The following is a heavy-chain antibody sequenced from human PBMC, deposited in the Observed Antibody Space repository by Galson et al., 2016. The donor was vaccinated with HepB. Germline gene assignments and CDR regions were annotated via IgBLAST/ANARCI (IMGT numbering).Heavy chain of an antibody. V-gene: IGHV6-1*01. CDR1: GDSVSSYSGA. CDR3: ARARGTGRHFFDS. D-gene: IGHD1-1*01. J-gene: IGHJ4*02. Sequence: CAISGDSVSSYSGAWDWIRQSPSRGLEWLGRTYYRSKWYNDYAGSVKGRITIEADTSKNLFSLQLTSVTVSDPAVYYCARARGTGRHFFDSWGQGTLVSVSS. CDR2: TYYRSKWYN.